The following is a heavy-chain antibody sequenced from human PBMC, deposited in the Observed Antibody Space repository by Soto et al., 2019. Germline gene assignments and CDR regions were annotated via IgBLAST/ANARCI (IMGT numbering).Heavy chain of an antibody. CDR3: ASRPRLSYAGYYGMDV. D-gene: IGHD3-10*01. V-gene: IGHV5-51*01. CDR2: IYPGDSDT. J-gene: IGHJ6*04. Sequence: PGESLKISCKGSGYSFTSYWIGWVRQMPGKGLEWMGIIYPGDSDTRYSPSFQGQVTISADKSISTAYLQWSSLKALDTAMYYCASRPRLSYAGYYGMDVGGKGTRVTVP. CDR1: GYSFTSYW.